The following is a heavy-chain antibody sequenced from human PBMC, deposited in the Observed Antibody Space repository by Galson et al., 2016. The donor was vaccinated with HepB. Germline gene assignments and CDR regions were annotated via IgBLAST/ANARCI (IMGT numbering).Heavy chain of an antibody. D-gene: IGHD2-21*01. CDR3: TRGAKGVVGAADY. Sequence: SETLSLTCTVSGGSISSYYWSWIRQPPGKELEWIGYISYSGSTNYKPSLQSRVTISVDTSQNQFSLKLSSVTAADTAGYYCTRGAKGVVGAADYWGQGTLVTVSS. CDR1: GGSISSYY. V-gene: IGHV4-59*01. J-gene: IGHJ4*02. CDR2: ISYSGST.